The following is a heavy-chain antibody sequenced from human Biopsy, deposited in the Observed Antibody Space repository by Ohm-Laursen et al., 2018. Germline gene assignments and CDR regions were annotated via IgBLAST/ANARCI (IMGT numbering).Heavy chain of an antibody. J-gene: IGHJ6*02. CDR1: GFTFSSSA. CDR2: IVVGSGHT. Sequence: ASSVKVSCKASGFTFSSSAVQWVRQARGQRLEGIGWIVVGSGHTNYAQKFQERVTITRDMSTSTAYMELTSLRSEDTAVYYFAATSTLYYYYYAMDVWDQGTTITVSS. CDR3: AATSTLYYYYYAMDV. V-gene: IGHV1-58*01.